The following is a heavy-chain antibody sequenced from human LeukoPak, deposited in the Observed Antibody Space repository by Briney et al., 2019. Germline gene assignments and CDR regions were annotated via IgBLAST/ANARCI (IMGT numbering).Heavy chain of an antibody. V-gene: IGHV1-2*06. CDR2: INPNSGGT. CDR1: GYIFINSG. D-gene: IGHD6-19*01. Sequence: GASVKVSCKASGYIFINSGITWVRQAPGQGLEWMGRINPNSGGTNYAQKFQGRVTMTRDTSISTAYMELCRLRSDDTAVYYCARADKSSGWYYFDYWGQGTLVTVSS. CDR3: ARADKSSGWYYFDY. J-gene: IGHJ4*02.